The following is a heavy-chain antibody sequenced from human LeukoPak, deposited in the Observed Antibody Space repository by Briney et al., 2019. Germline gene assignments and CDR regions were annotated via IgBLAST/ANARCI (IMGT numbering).Heavy chain of an antibody. D-gene: IGHD2-15*01. Sequence: GGSLRLSCAASGFTSDDYAMHWVRQAPGKGLEWVSGISWNSGSIGYADSVKGRFTISRDNAKNSLYLQMNSLRAEDTALYYCAKDFYCSGGSCYFHAGYYGMDVWGQGTTVTVSS. CDR1: GFTSDDYA. CDR3: AKDFYCSGGSCYFHAGYYGMDV. V-gene: IGHV3-9*02. J-gene: IGHJ6*02. CDR2: ISWNSGSI.